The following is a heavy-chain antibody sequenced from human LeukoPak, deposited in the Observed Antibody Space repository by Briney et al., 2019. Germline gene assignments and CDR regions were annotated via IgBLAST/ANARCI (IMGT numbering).Heavy chain of an antibody. Sequence: XXKVSCKASGGTFSSYTISWVRQAPGQGLEWMGRIIPILGIANYAQKFQGRVTITADKSTSTAYMELSSLRSEDTAVYYCASTISRGYDIDYWGQGTLVTVSS. D-gene: IGHD5-12*01. CDR1: GGTFSSYT. CDR2: IIPILGIA. J-gene: IGHJ4*02. V-gene: IGHV1-69*02. CDR3: ASTISRGYDIDY.